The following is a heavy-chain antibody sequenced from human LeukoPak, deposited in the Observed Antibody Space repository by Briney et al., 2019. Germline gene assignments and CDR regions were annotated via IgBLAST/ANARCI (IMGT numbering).Heavy chain of an antibody. J-gene: IGHJ2*01. CDR3: ARVYYSNSYDYWYFDL. CDR2: IFYSGST. V-gene: IGHV4-59*01. CDR1: GGSISSYY. D-gene: IGHD6-13*01. Sequence: PSETLSLTCTISGGSISSYYWSWIRQPPGRGLEWIGYIFYSGSTNYNPSLKSRVTISVDTSKNQFSLKLSSVTAADTAVYYCARVYYSNSYDYWYFDLWGRGTLVTVSS.